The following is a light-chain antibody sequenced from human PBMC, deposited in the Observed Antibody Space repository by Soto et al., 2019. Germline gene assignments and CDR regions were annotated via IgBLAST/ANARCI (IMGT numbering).Light chain of an antibody. CDR3: QQLFDSPIT. CDR2: AAS. V-gene: IGKV1-9*01. J-gene: IGKJ5*01. Sequence: DIQLSQSPSFLSPSVGESATITGRASQVISTSLAWYPVKPGKAPKILIYAASTLESGVPSRFSATVSGTEFSLPITRLQTEDVETDYCQQLFDSPITFGQGTRLEIK. CDR1: QVISTS.